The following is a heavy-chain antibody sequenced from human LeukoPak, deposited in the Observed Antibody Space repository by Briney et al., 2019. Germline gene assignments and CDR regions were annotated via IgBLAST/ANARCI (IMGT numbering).Heavy chain of an antibody. V-gene: IGHV1-69*01. J-gene: IGHJ6*03. CDR3: ARGSLWFGDYYYMDV. Sequence: GSSVKVSSAASGGTFTSYAISWVRQAPGEGRERMGGIIPIFGTANYTQKFQGRVTITADASTSTAYMELSSLRSEDTAVYYCARGSLWFGDYYYMDVWGKGTTVTISS. D-gene: IGHD3-10*01. CDR1: GGTFTSYA. CDR2: IIPIFGTA.